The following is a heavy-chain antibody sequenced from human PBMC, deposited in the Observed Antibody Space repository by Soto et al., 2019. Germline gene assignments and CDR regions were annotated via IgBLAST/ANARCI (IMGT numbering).Heavy chain of an antibody. CDR1: GSSFSTFE. V-gene: IGHV3-23*01. D-gene: IGHD3-16*01. Sequence: PGGSLRLSCAASGSSFSTFEMSWVRQAPGRGLEWVSFISDDGSRTYYADAVKGRFTISRDNSKHTLYLQMNSLIAEDTAVYACVKGGWLDFWGQGTLVTVSS. CDR3: VKGGWLDF. CDR2: ISDDGSRT. J-gene: IGHJ5*01.